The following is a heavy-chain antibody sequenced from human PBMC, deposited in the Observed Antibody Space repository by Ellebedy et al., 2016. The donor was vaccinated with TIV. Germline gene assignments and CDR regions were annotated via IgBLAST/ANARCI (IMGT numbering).Heavy chain of an antibody. CDR2: IRSSNGET. Sequence: ASVKVSXXASGYTFSTYGISWVRQAPGQGLEWVGWIRSSNGETKIAQKFQGRVTLTTDTSTRTVYMELRSLRSEDTAVYYCARFSRRQQMKQGMDVWGQGTTVTVSS. V-gene: IGHV1-18*01. CDR3: ARFSRRQQMKQGMDV. D-gene: IGHD6-13*01. J-gene: IGHJ6*02. CDR1: GYTFSTYG.